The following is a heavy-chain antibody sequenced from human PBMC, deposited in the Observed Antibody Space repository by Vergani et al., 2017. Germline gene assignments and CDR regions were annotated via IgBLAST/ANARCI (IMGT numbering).Heavy chain of an antibody. D-gene: IGHD3-3*01. CDR1: GGSISSYY. CDR3: ARESVPTYYDFWSGRVHFDY. V-gene: IGHV4-4*07. J-gene: IGHJ4*02. Sequence: QLPLHESGPGLVQPSETLSLTCTVSGGSISSYYWSWIRQPAGKGLEWIGRIYTSGSTNYNPSLKSRVTMSVDTSKNQFSLKLSSVTAADTAVYYCARESVPTYYDFWSGRVHFDYWGQGTLVTVSS. CDR2: IYTSGST.